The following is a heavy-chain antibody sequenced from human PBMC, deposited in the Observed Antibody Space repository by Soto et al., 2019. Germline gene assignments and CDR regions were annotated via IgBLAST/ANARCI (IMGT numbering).Heavy chain of an antibody. CDR2: ISSSSSYI. CDR3: ASDNLVGSGWFN. V-gene: IGHV3-21*01. CDR1: GFTFSSYS. D-gene: IGHD6-19*01. J-gene: IGHJ4*02. Sequence: EVQLVESGGGLVKPGGSLRLSCAASGFTFSSYSMNWVRQAPGKGLEWVSSISSSSSYIYYADSVKGRFTISRDNAKNSQCMQMNSRRAEDTAVYYCASDNLVGSGWFNWGQGTLVTVSS.